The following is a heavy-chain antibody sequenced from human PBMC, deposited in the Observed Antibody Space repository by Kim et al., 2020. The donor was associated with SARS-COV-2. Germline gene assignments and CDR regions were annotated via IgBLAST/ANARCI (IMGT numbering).Heavy chain of an antibody. CDR1: GGSISSSSYY. J-gene: IGHJ4*02. CDR2: IYYSGST. Sequence: SETLSLTCTVSGGSISSSSYYWGWIRQPPGKGLEWIGSIYYSGSTYYNPSFKSRVTLPVDTPKNQFSLKLSSLTAAAPVVYYCGRRDFWGGYSNDYWGRG. V-gene: IGHV4-39*01. D-gene: IGHD3-3*01. CDR3: GRRDFWGGYSNDY.